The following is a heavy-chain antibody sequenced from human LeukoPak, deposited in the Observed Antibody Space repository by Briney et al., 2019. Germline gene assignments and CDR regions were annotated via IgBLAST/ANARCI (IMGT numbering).Heavy chain of an antibody. CDR3: ARDDYYDSRVYFQH. CDR1: GFTFSNYW. CDR2: INSDGSTT. Sequence: PGGSLRLSCAASGFTFSNYWMHWVRQAPGKGLVWVSRINSDGSTTNYADSVKGRFTISRDNAKNTLFLQMNSLRAEDTAVYYCARDDYYDSRVYFQHWGQGTLVTVSS. J-gene: IGHJ1*01. D-gene: IGHD3-22*01. V-gene: IGHV3-74*01.